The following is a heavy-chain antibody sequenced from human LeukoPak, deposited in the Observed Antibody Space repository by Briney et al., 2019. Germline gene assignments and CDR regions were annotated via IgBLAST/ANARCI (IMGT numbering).Heavy chain of an antibody. CDR3: ARVYYYGSGSPNWFDP. CDR1: GYTFTSYA. CDR2: INAGNGNT. V-gene: IGHV1-3*01. J-gene: IGHJ5*02. Sequence: ASVKVSCKASGYTFTSYAMHWVRQAPGQRLEWMGWINAGNGNTKYSQKFQGRVTITRDTSASTAYVELSSLRSEDTAVYYCARVYYYGSGSPNWFDPWGQGTLVTVSS. D-gene: IGHD3-10*01.